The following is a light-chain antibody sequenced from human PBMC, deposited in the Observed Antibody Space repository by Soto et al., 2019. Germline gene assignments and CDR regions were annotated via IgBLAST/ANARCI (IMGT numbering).Light chain of an antibody. CDR2: GAS. CDR1: QSVSSNY. Sequence: ESVWTHSPGTLCLSARQRSTLSFRSSQSVSSNYLAWYQQKPGQAPRLLIYGASTRATGIPDRFSGSGSGTDFTLTISRLEPEDSAVYYCQQYGSSPTWTFGQGTKVDTK. J-gene: IGKJ1*01. V-gene: IGKV3-20*01. CDR3: QQYGSSPTWT.